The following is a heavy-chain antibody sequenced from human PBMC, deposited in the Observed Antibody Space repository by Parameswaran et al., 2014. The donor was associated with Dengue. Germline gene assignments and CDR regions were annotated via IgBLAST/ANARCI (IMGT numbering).Heavy chain of an antibody. J-gene: IGHJ3*01. D-gene: IGHD1-26*01. Sequence: VRQAPGKGLEWVGFITRKAYGATTEYAASVRGRFTISRDDSKSMAYLQMHSLKIEDTAMYYCSRVGSRTYSSDAFDVWGQGTMVTVSS. CDR2: ITRKAYGATT. CDR3: SRVGSRTYSSDAFDV. V-gene: IGHV3-49*02.